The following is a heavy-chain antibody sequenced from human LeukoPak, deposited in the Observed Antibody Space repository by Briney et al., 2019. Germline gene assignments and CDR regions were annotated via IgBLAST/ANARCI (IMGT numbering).Heavy chain of an antibody. CDR1: GFTFSDFW. Sequence: TGGSLRLACAGSGFTFSDFWMTWVSQTPGKGLEGVANIKEDGTEKNLVDSVKGRFTISRDNTQNLLFLEMNNLRGDDTAIYYCVRESRPGGAMGLYHNLDYWGQGTLVAVSS. V-gene: IGHV3-7*01. CDR3: VRESRPGGAMGLYHNLDY. J-gene: IGHJ4*02. D-gene: IGHD1-1*01. CDR2: IKEDGTEK.